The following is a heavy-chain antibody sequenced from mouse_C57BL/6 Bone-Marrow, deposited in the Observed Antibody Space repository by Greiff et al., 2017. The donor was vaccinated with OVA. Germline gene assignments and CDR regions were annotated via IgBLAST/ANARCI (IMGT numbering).Heavy chain of an antibody. Sequence: VQLQESGAELVRPGTSVKMSCKASGYTFTNYWIGWAKQRPGHGLEWIGDIYPGGGYTNYYEKFKGKGTLTADKSSSTAYMQFSSLTSEDSAIYYCAREGGFVPFDYWGQGTTLTVSS. CDR2: IYPGGGYT. V-gene: IGHV1-63*01. J-gene: IGHJ2*01. CDR1: GYTFTNYW. CDR3: AREGGFVPFDY.